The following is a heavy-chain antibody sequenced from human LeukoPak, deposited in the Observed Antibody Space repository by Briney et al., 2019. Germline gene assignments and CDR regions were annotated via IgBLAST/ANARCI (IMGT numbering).Heavy chain of an antibody. CDR2: INHSGST. Sequence: SETLSLTCAVYGGSFSGYYWSWIRQPPGKGLEWIGEINHSGSTNYNPSLKSRVTISVDTSKNQFSLKLSSVTAADTAVYYCARGDYDFWSGYYMDVWGKGTTVTVSS. J-gene: IGHJ6*03. CDR1: GGSFSGYY. CDR3: ARGDYDFWSGYYMDV. D-gene: IGHD3-3*01. V-gene: IGHV4-34*01.